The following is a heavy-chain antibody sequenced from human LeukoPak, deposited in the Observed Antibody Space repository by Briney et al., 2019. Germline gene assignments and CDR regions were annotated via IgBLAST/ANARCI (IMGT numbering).Heavy chain of an antibody. CDR1: GFTFSNYW. CDR3: ARDQAVDV. CDR2: IKTDGSEK. Sequence: GGSLRLSCEGSGFTFSNYWMGWVRQAPGKGLQWVANIKTDGSEKYYVDSVKGRFTNSRDNAKNSLYLQMNSLRAEDTAVYYCARDQAVDVWGQGTTVTVSS. V-gene: IGHV3-7*01. J-gene: IGHJ6*02.